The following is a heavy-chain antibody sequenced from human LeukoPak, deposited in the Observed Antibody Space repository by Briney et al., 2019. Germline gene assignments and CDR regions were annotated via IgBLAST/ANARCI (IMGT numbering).Heavy chain of an antibody. CDR2: IYYSGST. Sequence: PSETLSLTCTVSGGSISSRSYFWGWIRQPPGKGLEWIGSIYYSGSTNYNPSLKSRVTISVDTSKNQFSLKLSSVTAADTAVYYCARGVNDYDFWSGLYAFDIWGQGTMVTVSS. J-gene: IGHJ3*02. CDR1: GGSISSRSYF. V-gene: IGHV4-39*07. D-gene: IGHD3-3*01. CDR3: ARGVNDYDFWSGLYAFDI.